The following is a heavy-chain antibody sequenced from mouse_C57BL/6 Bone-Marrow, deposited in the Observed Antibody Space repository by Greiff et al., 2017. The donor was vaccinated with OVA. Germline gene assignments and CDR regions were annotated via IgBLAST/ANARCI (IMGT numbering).Heavy chain of an antibody. Sequence: VQLQQPGAELVKPGASVKLSCKASGYTFTSYWMQWVKQRPGQGLEWIGEIDPSDSYTNYNQKFKGKATLTVDTSSSTAYMQLSSLTSEDSAVYYCARSKGITTVVAPYYYAMDYWGQGTSVTVSS. CDR2: IDPSDSYT. D-gene: IGHD1-1*01. J-gene: IGHJ4*01. CDR1: GYTFTSYW. CDR3: ARSKGITTVVAPYYYAMDY. V-gene: IGHV1-50*01.